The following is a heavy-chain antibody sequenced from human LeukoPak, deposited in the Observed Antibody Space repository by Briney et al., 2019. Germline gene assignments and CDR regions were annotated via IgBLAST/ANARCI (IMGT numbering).Heavy chain of an antibody. D-gene: IGHD3-3*01. V-gene: IGHV3-30*18. CDR3: AKASGSLGPFDY. Sequence: PGRSLRLSCVASGFTFSSYGMHWVRQAPGKGLEWVAVISYDGSNKYYADSVKGRFTISRDNSKNTLYLQMNSLRAEDTAVYYCAKASGSLGPFDYWGQGTLVTVSS. CDR2: ISYDGSNK. J-gene: IGHJ4*02. CDR1: GFTFSSYG.